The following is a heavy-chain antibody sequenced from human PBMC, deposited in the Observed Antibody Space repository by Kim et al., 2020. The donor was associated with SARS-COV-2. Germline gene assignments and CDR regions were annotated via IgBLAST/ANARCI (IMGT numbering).Heavy chain of an antibody. CDR3: AGYYDSSAGWFDP. Sequence: GGSLRLSCAASGFTFSSYGMHWVRQAPGKGLEWVAVISYDGSNKYYADSVKGRFTISRDNSKNTLYLQMNSLRAEDTAVYYCAGYYDSSAGWFDPWGQGTLVTVSS. D-gene: IGHD3-22*01. V-gene: IGHV3-30*03. CDR2: ISYDGSNK. J-gene: IGHJ5*02. CDR1: GFTFSSYG.